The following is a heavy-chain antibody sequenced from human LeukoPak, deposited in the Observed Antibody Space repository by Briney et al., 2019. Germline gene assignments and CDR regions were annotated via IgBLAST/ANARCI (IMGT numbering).Heavy chain of an antibody. CDR1: GGSLSPYY. CDR2: IYYSGNT. V-gene: IGHV4-59*01. D-gene: IGHD3-10*02. Sequence: SETLSLTCTVSGGSLSPYYWSWIRQPPGKGLEWLGYIYYSGNTEYKPSLTSRVAMSVDTSKNQCSLRLSSVTAADTAVYYCARSTGSTMFIDYWGQGTLVTVSS. J-gene: IGHJ4*02. CDR3: ARSTGSTMFIDY.